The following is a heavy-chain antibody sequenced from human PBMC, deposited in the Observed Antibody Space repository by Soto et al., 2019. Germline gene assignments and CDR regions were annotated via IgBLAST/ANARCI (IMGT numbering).Heavy chain of an antibody. CDR1: GFTFTSSA. CDR3: GAIGDSYGYYYCYGMDV. V-gene: IGHV1-58*01. D-gene: IGHD5-18*01. J-gene: IGHJ6*02. CDR2: IVVGSGNT. Sequence: QMQLVQSGPEVKKPGTSVKVSCKASGFTFTSSAVQWVRQARGQRLEWIGWIVVGSGNTNYAQKFQERVTITRDMSTSTAYMELSSLRSEDKAVYYCGAIGDSYGYYYCYGMDVWGQGTTVTVSS.